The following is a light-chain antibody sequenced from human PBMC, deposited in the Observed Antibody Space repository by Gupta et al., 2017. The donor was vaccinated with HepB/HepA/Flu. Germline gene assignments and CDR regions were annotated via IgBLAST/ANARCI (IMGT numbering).Light chain of an antibody. CDR3: AAWDDSLNGPV. CDR1: SSNIGSNT. Sequence: QSVLTQPPSASETPGQRVTISCSGSSSNIGSNTVTWYQQLPGTAPKLLIYSNNQRPSGVPDRFCGSKSGTSASLAISGLQSEDEADYYCAAWDDSLNGPVFGGGTKLTVL. J-gene: IGLJ2*01. V-gene: IGLV1-44*01. CDR2: SNN.